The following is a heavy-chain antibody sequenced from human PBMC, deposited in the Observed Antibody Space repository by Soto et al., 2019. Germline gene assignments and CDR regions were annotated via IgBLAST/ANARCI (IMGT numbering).Heavy chain of an antibody. Sequence: QVQLVQSGAEVKKPGSSVKVSCKASGGTFSSYAISWVRQAPGQGLEWMGGIIPIFGTANYAQKLQGRVTITADKSTSTDYMELSSLRSEDTAVYYCARDLAYGAAAGTVAFDYWGQGTLVTVSS. V-gene: IGHV1-69*06. D-gene: IGHD6-13*01. CDR3: ARDLAYGAAAGTVAFDY. J-gene: IGHJ4*02. CDR2: IIPIFGTA. CDR1: GGTFSSYA.